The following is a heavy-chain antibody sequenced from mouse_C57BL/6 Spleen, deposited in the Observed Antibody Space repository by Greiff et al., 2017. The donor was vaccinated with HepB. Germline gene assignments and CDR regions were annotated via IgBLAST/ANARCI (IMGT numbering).Heavy chain of an antibody. D-gene: IGHD1-1*01. Sequence: QVQLQQPGAELVKPGASVKMSCKASGYTFTSYWITWVKQRPGQGLEWIGDIYPGSGGTNYNEKFKSKATLTVDTSSSTAYMQLSSLTSEDSAVYYCARGSYYYGSSYWYFDVWGTGTTVTVSS. J-gene: IGHJ1*03. CDR1: GYTFTSYW. CDR3: ARGSYYYGSSYWYFDV. CDR2: IYPGSGGT. V-gene: IGHV1-55*01.